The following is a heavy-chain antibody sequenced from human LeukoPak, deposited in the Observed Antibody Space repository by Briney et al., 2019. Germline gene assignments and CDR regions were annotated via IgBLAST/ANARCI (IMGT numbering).Heavy chain of an antibody. J-gene: IGHJ4*02. CDR2: ISWDGGST. CDR3: AKGPYSGSYPYYFDY. D-gene: IGHD1-26*01. V-gene: IGHV3-43*01. Sequence: PGGSLRLSCAASGFTFDDYTMHWVRQAPGKGPEWVSLISWDGGSTYYADSVKGRFTISRDNSKNSLYLQMNSLRTEDTALYYCAKGPYSGSYPYYFDYWGQGTLVTVSS. CDR1: GFTFDDYT.